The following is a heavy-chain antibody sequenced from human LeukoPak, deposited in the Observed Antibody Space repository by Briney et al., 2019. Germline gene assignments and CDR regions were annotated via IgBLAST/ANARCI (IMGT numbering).Heavy chain of an antibody. Sequence: SETLSLTCAVYGGSFSGYYWSWIRQPPGKGLEWIGEINHSGSTNYNPSLKSRVTISADTSKNQFSLKLSSVTAADTAVYYCARGRNAQLPRGYYYYYGMDVWGKGTTVTVSS. D-gene: IGHD2-2*01. J-gene: IGHJ6*04. V-gene: IGHV4-34*01. CDR1: GGSFSGYY. CDR2: INHSGST. CDR3: ARGRNAQLPRGYYYYYGMDV.